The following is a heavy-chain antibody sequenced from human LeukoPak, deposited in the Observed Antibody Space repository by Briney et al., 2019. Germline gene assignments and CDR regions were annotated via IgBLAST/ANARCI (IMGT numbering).Heavy chain of an antibody. J-gene: IGHJ3*02. V-gene: IGHV4-59*01. CDR1: GGSISSYY. CDR3: ARDIDTMTNAFDI. D-gene: IGHD3-22*01. Sequence: SETLSLTCTVSGGSISSYYCSWILQPPGKGLEWIGYIYYSGSTNYNPSLKSRVTISVDTSKNQFSLKLSSVTAADTAVYYCARDIDTMTNAFDIPRQATKVTVSS. CDR2: IYYSGST.